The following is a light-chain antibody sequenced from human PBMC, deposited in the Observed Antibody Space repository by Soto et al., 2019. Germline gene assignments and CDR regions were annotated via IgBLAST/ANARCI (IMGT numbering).Light chain of an antibody. J-gene: IGKJ1*01. CDR3: QQHSHWPPWT. V-gene: IGKV3-11*01. Sequence: EVVLTQSPATLSLSPGERATLSCRASQNVRAFLDWYRQKPGQAPRLLIYAASNRATGIPDRFSGSGSGTDFTLTISSLEPEDFAVYYCQQHSHWPPWTFGQGTKVDIK. CDR2: AAS. CDR1: QNVRAF.